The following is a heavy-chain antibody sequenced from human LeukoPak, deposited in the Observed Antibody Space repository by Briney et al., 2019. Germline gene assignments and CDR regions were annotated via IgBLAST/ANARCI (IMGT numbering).Heavy chain of an antibody. CDR2: INPSGGST. D-gene: IGHD2-21*01. Sequence: ASVKVSCKASVYTFINYYMHWVRQAPGQGLEWMGIINPSGGSTSYAQKFQGRVTMTRDTSTSTVYMELSSLGSEDTAVYYCARDESTSILWWWGQGTLVSVSS. CDR3: ARDESTSILWW. CDR1: VYTFINYY. J-gene: IGHJ1*01. V-gene: IGHV1-46*01.